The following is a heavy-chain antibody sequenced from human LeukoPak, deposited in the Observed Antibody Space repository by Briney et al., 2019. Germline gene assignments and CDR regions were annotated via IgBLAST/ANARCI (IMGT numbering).Heavy chain of an antibody. CDR2: INPNSGGT. J-gene: IGHJ4*02. CDR3: ARETGRRVFYDSSGYLHF. Sequence: ASVKVSCKASGYTFTGHFMHWVRQAPGQGLEWMGWINPNSGGTYYAQKFQSRVTMTRDTSISTAYMEMSRLRSDDTAVYYCARETGRRVFYDSSGYLHFWGQGTLVAVSS. CDR1: GYTFTGHF. D-gene: IGHD3-22*01. V-gene: IGHV1-2*02.